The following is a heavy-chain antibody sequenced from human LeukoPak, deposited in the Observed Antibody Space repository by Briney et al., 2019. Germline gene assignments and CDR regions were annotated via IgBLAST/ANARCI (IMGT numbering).Heavy chain of an antibody. D-gene: IGHD4-17*01. V-gene: IGHV3-15*07. Sequence: GGSLRLSCAASGFTISNAWMNWVRQAPGKGLEWVGRIKSKTVGGTTDYAAPVKGRFTISRDDSKNTLYLQMNSLKTEDTAVYYCTTDDYGDYEDYWGQGTLVTVSS. CDR1: GFTISNAW. J-gene: IGHJ4*02. CDR2: IKSKTVGGTT. CDR3: TTDDYGDYEDY.